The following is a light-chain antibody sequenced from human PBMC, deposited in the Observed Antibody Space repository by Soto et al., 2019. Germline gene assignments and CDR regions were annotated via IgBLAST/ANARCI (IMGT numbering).Light chain of an antibody. J-gene: IGLJ3*02. Sequence: QPVLTQSPSASASLGASVKLTCTLSSGHSSYAIAWHQQQPEQGPRYLMKLNSDGSHSKGDGIPDRFSGSSSGAERYLTISSLQSEDEADYYCQTWGTGIWVFGGGTKLPVL. CDR3: QTWGTGIWV. V-gene: IGLV4-69*01. CDR2: LNSDGSH. CDR1: SGHSSYA.